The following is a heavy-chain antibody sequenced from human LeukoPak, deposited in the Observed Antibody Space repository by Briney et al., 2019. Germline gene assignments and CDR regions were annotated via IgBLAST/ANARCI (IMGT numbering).Heavy chain of an antibody. J-gene: IGHJ4*02. V-gene: IGHV4-30-4*01. Sequence: SETLSLTCTVSGGSISSGDYYWSWIRQPPGKGLEWIAYISHSGGTYYNPSLKSRVTISVDTSKNQFSLKLSSVTAADTAVYYCARYNWNQPATVDYWGQGTLVTVSS. CDR3: ARYNWNQPATVDY. CDR2: ISHSGGT. CDR1: GGSISSGDYY. D-gene: IGHD1-20*01.